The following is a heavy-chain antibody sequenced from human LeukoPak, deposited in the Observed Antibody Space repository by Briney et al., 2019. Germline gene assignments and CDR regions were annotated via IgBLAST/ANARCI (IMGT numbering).Heavy chain of an antibody. CDR1: GFTFNYAW. V-gene: IGHV3-23*01. Sequence: PGGSLRLSCAASGFTFNYAWMSWVRQAPGKGLEWVSAISGSGGSTYYADSVKGRFTISRDNSKNTLYLQMNSLRAEDTAVYYCAKGSGSGWYGWFAPWGQGTLVTVSS. D-gene: IGHD6-19*01. J-gene: IGHJ5*02. CDR3: AKGSGSGWYGWFAP. CDR2: ISGSGGST.